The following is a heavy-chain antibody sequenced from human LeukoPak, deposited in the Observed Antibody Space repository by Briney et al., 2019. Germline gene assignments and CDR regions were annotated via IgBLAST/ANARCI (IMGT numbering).Heavy chain of an antibody. V-gene: IGHV4-39*07. Sequence: PSETLSLTCTVSGGSITTTTYYWGWIRQPPGKGLEWIGSIYYSGNTYYNPSLKSRVTISLDTSKNQFSLKVSSVTAADTAVYYCARAPEYGLYYFDYWGQGTLVTVSS. CDR3: ARAPEYGLYYFDY. CDR1: GGSITTTTYY. D-gene: IGHD1-14*01. J-gene: IGHJ4*02. CDR2: IYYSGNT.